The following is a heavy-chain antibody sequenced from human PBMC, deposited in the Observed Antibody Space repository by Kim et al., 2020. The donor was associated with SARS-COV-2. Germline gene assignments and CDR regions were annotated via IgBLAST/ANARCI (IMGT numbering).Heavy chain of an antibody. V-gene: IGHV4-34*01. CDR2: INHSGST. CDR1: GGSFSGYY. Sequence: SETLSLTCAVYGGSFSGYYWSWIRQPPGKGLEWIGEINHSGSTNYNPSLKSRVTISVDTSKNQFSLKLSSVTAADTAVYYCATGPRQWLVRAPYYYYMDV. J-gene: IGHJ6*03. CDR3: ATGPRQWLVRAPYYYYMDV. D-gene: IGHD6-19*01.